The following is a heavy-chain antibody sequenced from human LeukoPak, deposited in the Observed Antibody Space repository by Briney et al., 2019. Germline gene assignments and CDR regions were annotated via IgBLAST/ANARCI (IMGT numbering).Heavy chain of an antibody. D-gene: IGHD3-3*02. J-gene: IGHJ4*02. Sequence: SETLSLTCTVSGGSISSSSYYWGWIRQPPGKGLEWIGYIYYSGSTNYNPSLKSRVTISVDTSKNQFSLKLSSVTAADTAVYYCARGPFGLALDYWGQGTLVTVSS. CDR3: ARGPFGLALDY. V-gene: IGHV4-61*05. CDR1: GGSISSSSYY. CDR2: IYYSGST.